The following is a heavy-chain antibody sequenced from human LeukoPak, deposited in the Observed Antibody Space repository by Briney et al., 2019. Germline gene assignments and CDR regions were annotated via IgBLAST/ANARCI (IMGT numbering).Heavy chain of an antibody. D-gene: IGHD2-2*01. Sequence: GASVKVSCKASGYTFTGYYMHWVRQAPGQGLEWMGWINPNSGGTNYAQKFQGWVTMTRDTSISTAYMELSRLRSDDTAVYYCARGGYCGGTSCYLDFWGQGTVVTVSS. CDR1: GYTFTGYY. CDR3: ARGGYCGGTSCYLDF. J-gene: IGHJ4*02. V-gene: IGHV1-2*04. CDR2: INPNSGGT.